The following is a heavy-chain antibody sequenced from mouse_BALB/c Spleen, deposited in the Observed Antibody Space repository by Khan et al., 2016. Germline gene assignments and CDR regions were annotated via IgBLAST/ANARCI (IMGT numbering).Heavy chain of an antibody. D-gene: IGHD2-4*01. J-gene: IGHJ3*01. Sequence: EVELVESGGGLVKPGGSLKLSCAASGFTFSDYYMYWVRQTPEKRLEWVATISDGGSYTYYPDSVKGRFTISRDNAKNNLYLQMSSLKSEETAMYYSARGGLRGGAWFAYWGQGTLVTVSA. CDR2: ISDGGSYT. CDR3: ARGGLRGGAWFAY. CDR1: GFTFSDYY. V-gene: IGHV5-4*02.